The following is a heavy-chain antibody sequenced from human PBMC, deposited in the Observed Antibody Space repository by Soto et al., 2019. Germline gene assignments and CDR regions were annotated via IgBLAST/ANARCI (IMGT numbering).Heavy chain of an antibody. CDR1: GFTFSSYG. CDR2: ISYDGSNK. CDR3: AKTHIAAAGPNPDY. J-gene: IGHJ4*02. Sequence: PGGSLRLSCAASGFTFSSYGMHWVRQAPGKGLEWVAVISYDGSNKYYADSVKGRFTISRDNSKNTLYLQMNSLRAEDTAVYYCAKTHIAAAGPNPDYWGQGTLVTGLL. V-gene: IGHV3-30*18. D-gene: IGHD6-13*01.